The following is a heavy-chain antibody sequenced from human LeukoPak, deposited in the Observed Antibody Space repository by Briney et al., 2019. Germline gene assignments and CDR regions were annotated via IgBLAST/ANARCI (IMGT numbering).Heavy chain of an antibody. Sequence: GASVKVSCKASGYTFTSYGISWVRQATGQGLEWMGWMNPNSGNTGYAQKFQGRVTMTRNTSISTAYMELSSLRSEDTAVYYCALPDYYDSSGYSKVVDYWGQGTLVTVSS. V-gene: IGHV1-8*02. D-gene: IGHD3-22*01. CDR1: GYTFTSYG. CDR2: MNPNSGNT. J-gene: IGHJ4*02. CDR3: ALPDYYDSSGYSKVVDY.